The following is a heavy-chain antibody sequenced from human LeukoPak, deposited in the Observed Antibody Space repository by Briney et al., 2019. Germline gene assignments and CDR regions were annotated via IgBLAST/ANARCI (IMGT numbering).Heavy chain of an antibody. Sequence: MTSETLSLTCSVSGVSISSSDYNWGWIRQPPGKGLEWIGSIYFGRSPVYNPSLKSRVTISVDTSKNQFSLKLSSVTAADTAVYYCARRSMAASVGHVDYWGQGTLVTVSS. CDR2: IYFGRSP. D-gene: IGHD5-24*01. CDR3: ARRSMAASVGHVDY. V-gene: IGHV4-39*07. J-gene: IGHJ4*02. CDR1: GVSISSSDYN.